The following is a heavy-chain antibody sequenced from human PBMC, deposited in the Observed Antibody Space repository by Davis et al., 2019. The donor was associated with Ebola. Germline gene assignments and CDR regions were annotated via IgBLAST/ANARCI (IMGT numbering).Heavy chain of an antibody. CDR2: ISYDGNKK. CDR1: GFTFTTYA. D-gene: IGHD3-10*01. V-gene: IGHV3-30-3*01. J-gene: IGHJ5*02. Sequence: GESLKISCVGSGFTFTTYAMHWVRQAPGTGLEWVSLISYDGNKKFYTDSVKGRFTISSDNSKNTLYLQMDGLRAEDTAVYYCARDPTNYGSENYFARNHFDLWGQGTLATVSS. CDR3: ARDPTNYGSENYFARNHFDL.